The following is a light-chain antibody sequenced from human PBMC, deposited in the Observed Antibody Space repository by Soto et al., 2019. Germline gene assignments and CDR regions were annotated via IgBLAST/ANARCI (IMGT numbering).Light chain of an antibody. Sequence: IVLRQSPGNLSLSPVERATLSCMASQSVSSNLAWYQQKPGQAPRLLIYGASTRATGIPARFSGSGSGTEFTLTISSLQSEDFAVYYCQQYNNWPRTFGQGTKVDIK. J-gene: IGKJ1*01. CDR1: QSVSSN. CDR2: GAS. V-gene: IGKV3-15*01. CDR3: QQYNNWPRT.